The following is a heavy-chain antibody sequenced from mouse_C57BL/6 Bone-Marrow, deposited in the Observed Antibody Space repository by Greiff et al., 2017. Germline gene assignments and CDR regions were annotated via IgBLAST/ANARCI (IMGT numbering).Heavy chain of an antibody. CDR2: IDPSDSYT. Sequence: VKLQQPGAELVMPGASVKLSCKASGYTFTSYWMHWVKQRPGQGLEWIGEIDPSDSYTNYNHKFKGKSTLTVDKSSSSAYMQHSSLASADSAVYYCAREGYYGSSYPFYWYFDVWGTGTTVTVSS. V-gene: IGHV1-69*01. J-gene: IGHJ1*03. CDR1: GYTFTSYW. D-gene: IGHD1-1*01. CDR3: AREGYYGSSYPFYWYFDV.